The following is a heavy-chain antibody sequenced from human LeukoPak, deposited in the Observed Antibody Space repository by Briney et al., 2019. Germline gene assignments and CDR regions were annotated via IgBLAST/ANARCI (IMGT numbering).Heavy chain of an antibody. CDR1: GFSFPYG. V-gene: IGHV3-21*01. D-gene: IGHD1-26*01. CDR2: ITNSGENT. Sequence: PGGSLRLSCEASGFSFPYGMSWVRQAPGKGLEWVSGITNSGENTYYADSVKGRFTISRDNAKNSLYLQMNSLRAEDTAVYYCARVGVGNDAFDIWGQGTMVTVSS. J-gene: IGHJ3*02. CDR3: ARVGVGNDAFDI.